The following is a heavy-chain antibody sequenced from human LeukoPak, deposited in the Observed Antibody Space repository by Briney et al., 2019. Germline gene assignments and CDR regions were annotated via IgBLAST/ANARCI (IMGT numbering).Heavy chain of an antibody. D-gene: IGHD3-9*01. CDR2: MNPNSGNT. V-gene: IGHV1-8*01. J-gene: IGHJ5*02. CDR1: GYTFTSYD. Sequence: GASVKVSCKASGYTFTSYDINWLRQATGQGLEWMGWMNPNSGNTGYAQKFQGRVTMTRNTSISTAYMELSSLRSEDTAVYYSARGQRSYYDILTGYYMDNWFDPWGQGTLVTVSS. CDR3: ARGQRSYYDILTGYYMDNWFDP.